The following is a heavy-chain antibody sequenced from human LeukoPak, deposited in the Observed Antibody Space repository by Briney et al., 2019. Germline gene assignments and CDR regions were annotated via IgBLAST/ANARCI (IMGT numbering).Heavy chain of an antibody. D-gene: IGHD1-26*01. J-gene: IGHJ4*02. CDR3: ARISGSYNFDY. Sequence: GGSLRLSRAASGFTVSSNYMSWVRQAPGKGLEWVSVIYSGGSTYYADSVKGRFTISRDNSKNTLYLQMNSLRAEDTAVYYCARISGSYNFDYWGQGTLVTVSS. CDR1: GFTVSSNY. CDR2: IYSGGST. V-gene: IGHV3-53*01.